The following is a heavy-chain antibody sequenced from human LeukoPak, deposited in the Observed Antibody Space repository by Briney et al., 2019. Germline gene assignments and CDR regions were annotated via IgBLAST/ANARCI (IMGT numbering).Heavy chain of an antibody. CDR3: AKDPIAARPFDP. D-gene: IGHD6-6*01. CDR2: ISGSGGRT. Sequence: PGGSLRLSCAASGFTFSSYALSWVRQAPGKGLEWVSAISGSGGRTYYADSVKGRFTISRDNSKNTVYLQMNSLRAEDTAVYYCAKDPIAARPFDPWGQGTLVTVSS. V-gene: IGHV3-23*01. J-gene: IGHJ5*02. CDR1: GFTFSSYA.